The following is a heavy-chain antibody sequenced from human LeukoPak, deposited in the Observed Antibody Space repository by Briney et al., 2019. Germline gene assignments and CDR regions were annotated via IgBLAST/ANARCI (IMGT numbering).Heavy chain of an antibody. CDR3: ARVNSSGYYRYFDY. V-gene: IGHV3-48*01. Sequence: GGSLRLSCAASGFTLSAYSMNWVRQAPGKGLEWVSYISGGGSTIYYADSVKGRFTISRHNSKNTLYLQMNSLRAEDTAVYYCARVNSSGYYRYFDYWGQGTLVTVSS. J-gene: IGHJ4*02. CDR1: GFTLSAYS. CDR2: ISGGGSTI. D-gene: IGHD3-22*01.